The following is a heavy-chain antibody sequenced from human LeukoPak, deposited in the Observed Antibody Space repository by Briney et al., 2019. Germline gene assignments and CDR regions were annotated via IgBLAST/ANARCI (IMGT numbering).Heavy chain of an antibody. J-gene: IGHJ4*02. CDR1: GGSISSSSYY. D-gene: IGHD6-19*01. CDR2: IYYSGST. Sequence: SETLSLTCTVSGGSISSSSYYWGWIRQPPGKGLEWIGSIYYSGSTYYNPSLKSRVTISVDTSKNQFSLKLSSVTAADTAVYYCAREGSGWFGVRFDCWGQGTLVTVSS. V-gene: IGHV4-39*02. CDR3: AREGSGWFGVRFDC.